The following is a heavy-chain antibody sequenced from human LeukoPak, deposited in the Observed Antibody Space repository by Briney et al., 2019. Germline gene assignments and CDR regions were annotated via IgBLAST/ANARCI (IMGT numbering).Heavy chain of an antibody. D-gene: IGHD3-22*01. V-gene: IGHV3-21*06. CDR2: INTVSSYI. CDR1: GFSFSSYS. J-gene: IGHJ4*02. CDR3: ARLRRNTDSSGFFYYYDY. Sequence: GGSLRLSCPASGFSFSSYSFNWVRQAPGKGLEWVSSINTVSSYIYYADSLKGRFTISRDNAKNSVYLQMDSLRAEDSAVYYCARLRRNTDSSGFFYYYDYWGQGTLVTVSS.